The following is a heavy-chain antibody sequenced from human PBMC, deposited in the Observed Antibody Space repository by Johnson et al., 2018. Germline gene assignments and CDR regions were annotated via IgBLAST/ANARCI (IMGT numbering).Heavy chain of an antibody. V-gene: IGHV3-74*01. Sequence: VQLVESGGGLVQPGGSLRLSCAACGFTFSRYDMLWVRHAIGNGLEGVSHINSDGRSTHHTDSVKGRFTISRDNAKNKLFLKMNSLRADDTAGYYCARDAVVEADTPGWFDFWGQGTLVTVSS. J-gene: IGHJ5*01. CDR1: GFTFSRYD. CDR3: ARDAVVEADTPGWFDF. CDR2: INSDGRST. D-gene: IGHD2-15*01.